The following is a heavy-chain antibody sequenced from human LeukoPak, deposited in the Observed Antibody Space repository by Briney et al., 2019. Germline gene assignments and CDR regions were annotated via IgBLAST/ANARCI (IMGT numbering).Heavy chain of an antibody. J-gene: IGHJ5*02. Sequence: SVKVSCKASGGTFSSYAISWVRQAPGQGLEWMGGIIPIFGTANYAQKFQGRVTITADESTSTAYMELSSLRSEDTAVYYCARVVSSSSRWFDPWGQGTLVTVSS. V-gene: IGHV1-69*13. CDR1: GGTFSSYA. CDR2: IIPIFGTA. D-gene: IGHD6-6*01. CDR3: ARVVSSSSRWFDP.